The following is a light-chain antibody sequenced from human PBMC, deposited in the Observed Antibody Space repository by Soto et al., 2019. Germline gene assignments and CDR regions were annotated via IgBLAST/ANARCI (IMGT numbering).Light chain of an antibody. CDR3: EHHNGYPPV. CDR2: LAS. J-gene: IGKJ2*01. CDR1: QDITYD. V-gene: IGKV1-17*01. Sequence: DIQMTQSPSSLPASVGDRVTITCRASQDITYDGAWYQQKAGRAPKRLMPLASRLASGVPSRFSGSGSGTSFALTISGLQPEDFAPYCGEHHNGYPPVFGQGNQLEIE.